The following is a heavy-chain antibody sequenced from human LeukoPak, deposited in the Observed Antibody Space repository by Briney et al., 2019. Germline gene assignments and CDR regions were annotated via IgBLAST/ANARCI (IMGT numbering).Heavy chain of an antibody. CDR3: ARIRRDSGDWYADDY. CDR1: GGPISGFC. J-gene: IGHJ4*02. Sequence: PSETLSLTCTVSGGPISGFCWSWIRQPAGKGLEWIGRICISESTNYNPSLESRVTMSEDTSQNQLSLRLTSVTAADTAVYYCARIRRDSGDWYADDYWGQGTLVTVSS. CDR2: ICISEST. V-gene: IGHV4-4*07. D-gene: IGHD6-19*01.